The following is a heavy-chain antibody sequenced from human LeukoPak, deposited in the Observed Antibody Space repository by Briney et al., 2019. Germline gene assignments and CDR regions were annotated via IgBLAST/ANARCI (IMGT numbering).Heavy chain of an antibody. CDR3: ARGSYDVLTGYSTLGEY. Sequence: SETLSLTCTVSGGSISSSTYYWGWIRQPPGKGLEWVGNVYYSGSTYYNPSLESRVTISVDTSKRHFSLKLTSVTAADTAVYYCARGSYDVLTGYSTLGEYWGQGTLVTVSS. D-gene: IGHD3-9*01. V-gene: IGHV4-39*02. J-gene: IGHJ4*02. CDR1: GGSISSSTYY. CDR2: VYYSGST.